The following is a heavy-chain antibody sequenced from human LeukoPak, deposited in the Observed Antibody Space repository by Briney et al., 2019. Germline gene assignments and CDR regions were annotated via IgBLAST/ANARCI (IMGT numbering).Heavy chain of an antibody. CDR3: AKGKTGDYYGSGANWFDP. Sequence: GGSLRLSCAASGFTFDDYGMSWVRQAPGKGLEWVSGINWNGGSTGYADSVKGRFTISRDNAKNSLYLQMNSLRAEDTALYYCAKGKTGDYYGSGANWFDPWGQGTLVTVSS. CDR2: INWNGGST. V-gene: IGHV3-20*04. D-gene: IGHD3-10*01. J-gene: IGHJ5*02. CDR1: GFTFDDYG.